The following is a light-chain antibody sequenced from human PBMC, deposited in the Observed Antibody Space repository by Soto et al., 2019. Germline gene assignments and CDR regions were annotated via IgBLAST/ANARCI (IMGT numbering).Light chain of an antibody. CDR3: QQCGSSPET. Sequence: DIVFTHSPGTLSLSPXXRXTXXXXSSQSISSSFLAWYQQKPGQAPRLLIYGASSRATGILDRFSGSGSGTDFTLTISRLEPEDFAVYYCQQCGSSPETFGQGTKVDI. CDR2: GAS. CDR1: QSISSSF. J-gene: IGKJ1*01. V-gene: IGKV3-20*01.